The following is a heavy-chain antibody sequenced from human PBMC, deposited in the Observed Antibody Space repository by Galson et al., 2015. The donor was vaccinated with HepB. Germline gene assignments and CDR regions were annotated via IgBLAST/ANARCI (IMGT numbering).Heavy chain of an antibody. CDR1: GGTFSSYT. Sequence: SVKVSCKASGGTFSSYTISWVRQAPGQGLEWMGRIIPILGIANYAQKFQGRVTITADKSISTAYLQWSSLKASDTAMYYCARSRDEQQLVGHYWGQGTLVTVSS. J-gene: IGHJ4*02. D-gene: IGHD6-13*01. CDR2: IIPILGIA. V-gene: IGHV1-69*02. CDR3: ARSRDEQQLVGHY.